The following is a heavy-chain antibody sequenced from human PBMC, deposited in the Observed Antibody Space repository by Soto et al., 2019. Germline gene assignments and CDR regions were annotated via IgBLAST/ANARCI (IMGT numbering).Heavy chain of an antibody. CDR3: ARAHLTTVTSVDY. V-gene: IGHV4-31*03. CDR2: IYYSGST. J-gene: IGHJ4*02. Sequence: SETLSLTCTVSGGSIISGGYYWILIRQHPGKGLEWIGYIYYSGSTYYNPSLKSRVTISVDTSKNQFSLKLSSVTAADTAVYYCARAHLTTVTSVDYWGQGTLVTVSS. D-gene: IGHD4-17*01. CDR1: GGSIISGGYY.